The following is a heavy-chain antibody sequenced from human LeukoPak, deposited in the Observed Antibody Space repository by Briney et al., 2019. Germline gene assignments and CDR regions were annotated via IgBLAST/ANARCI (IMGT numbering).Heavy chain of an antibody. CDR3: AGAFRGSSPLYDAFDI. D-gene: IGHD6-6*01. CDR1: GFTVSSNY. CDR2: LYSGGST. V-gene: IGHV3-53*01. J-gene: IGHJ3*02. Sequence: EGSLRLSCAASGFTVSSNYMSWVRQAPGKGLEGVSVLYSGGSTYYADSVKGRFTISRDNSKNTLYLQMNSLRAEDTAVYYCAGAFRGSSPLYDAFDIWGQGTMVTVSS.